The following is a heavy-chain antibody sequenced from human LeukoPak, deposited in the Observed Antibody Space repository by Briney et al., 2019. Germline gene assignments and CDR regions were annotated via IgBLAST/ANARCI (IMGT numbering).Heavy chain of an antibody. Sequence: PGGSLRLSCAASGFTFSTYDMHWVRQPTGEALQWVSGIGTGGDTYYSGSVKGRFTISRENAKNSSYLQMTSLRAGDTAVYYCARGSNLGFDLWGQGTLVTVSS. V-gene: IGHV3-13*04. CDR3: ARGSNLGFDL. J-gene: IGHJ5*02. D-gene: IGHD5-24*01. CDR2: IGTGGDT. CDR1: GFTFSTYD.